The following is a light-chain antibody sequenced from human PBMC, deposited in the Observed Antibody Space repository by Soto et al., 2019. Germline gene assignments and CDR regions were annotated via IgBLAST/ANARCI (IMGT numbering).Light chain of an antibody. CDR1: QGIDTS. CDR3: QQLHGYPIT. Sequence: ILLTQSPSSLSASVGDRVTITCRASQGIDTSLAWYQQKPGKAPKLLIYAPSNFQSGVPSRFSGSGSGTHFTLTISSLQPEDFATYNCQQLHGYPITFGQGTRLEI. J-gene: IGKJ5*01. CDR2: APS. V-gene: IGKV1-9*01.